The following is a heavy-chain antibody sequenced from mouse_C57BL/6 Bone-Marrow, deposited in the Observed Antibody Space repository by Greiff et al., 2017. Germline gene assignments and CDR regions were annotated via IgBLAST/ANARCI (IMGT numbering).Heavy chain of an antibody. J-gene: IGHJ1*03. Sequence: DVMLVESGGGLVKPGGSLKLSCAASGFTFSSYAMSWVRQTPEKRLEWVATISDGGSYTYYPDNVKGRFTISRDNAKNNLYLQMSHLKSEDTAMYYCARDRGDYFDVWGTGPRSPSPQ. V-gene: IGHV5-4*01. CDR2: ISDGGSYT. D-gene: IGHD3-3*01. CDR3: ARDRGDYFDV. CDR1: GFTFSSYA.